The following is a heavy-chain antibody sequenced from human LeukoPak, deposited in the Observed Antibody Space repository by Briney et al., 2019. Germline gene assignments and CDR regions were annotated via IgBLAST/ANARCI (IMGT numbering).Heavy chain of an antibody. CDR3: ARVDIEPAAMYYYYYGMDV. Sequence: GGSLRLSCAAPGFTFSSYSMNWVRQAPGKGLEWVSSISSSSTYIYYADSVRGRFTISRDNANNSLFLQMNSLRAEDTAVYFCARVDIEPAAMYYYYYGMDVWGQGTTVTVSS. CDR2: ISSSSTYI. CDR1: GFTFSSYS. J-gene: IGHJ6*02. V-gene: IGHV3-21*01. D-gene: IGHD2-2*01.